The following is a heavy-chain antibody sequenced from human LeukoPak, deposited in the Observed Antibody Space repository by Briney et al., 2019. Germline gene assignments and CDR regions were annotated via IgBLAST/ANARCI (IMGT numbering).Heavy chain of an antibody. J-gene: IGHJ6*02. V-gene: IGHV3-23*01. D-gene: IGHD5-24*01. CDR3: ARVGDGYNSDYYYYGMDV. CDR1: GFTFSSYA. Sequence: GGSLRLSCAASGFTFSSYAMSWVRQAPGKGLEWVSAISGSGGSTYYADSVKGRFTISRDNSKNTLYLQMGSLRAEDMAVYYCARVGDGYNSDYYYYGMDVWGQGTTVTVSS. CDR2: ISGSGGST.